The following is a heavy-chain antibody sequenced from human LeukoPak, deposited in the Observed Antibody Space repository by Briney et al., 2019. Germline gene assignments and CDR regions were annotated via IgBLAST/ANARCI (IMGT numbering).Heavy chain of an antibody. CDR1: GYSFTSYW. CDR3: ARYSYYGSGAFDY. J-gene: IGHJ4*02. Sequence: GEALKISCKGSGYSFTSYWIGWVRQMPGNGVEWMEIIYPGDSDTRYSPSFQGQVTISADKSVSTASLQWSSLKASDTAMYYCARYSYYGSGAFDYWGQGTLVTVSS. V-gene: IGHV5-51*01. CDR2: IYPGDSDT. D-gene: IGHD3-10*01.